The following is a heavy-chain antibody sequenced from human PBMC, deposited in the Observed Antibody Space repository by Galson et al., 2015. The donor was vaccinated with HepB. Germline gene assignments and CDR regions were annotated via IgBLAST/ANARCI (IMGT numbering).Heavy chain of an antibody. CDR1: GGSFSGYY. Sequence: ETLSLTCAVYGGSFSGYYWSWIRQPPGKGLEWIGEINHSGSTNYNPSLKSRVTISVDTSKNQFSLKLSSVTAADTAVYYCRLHCSSTSCYTGNWFDPWGQGTLVTVSS. V-gene: IGHV4-34*01. CDR2: INHSGST. J-gene: IGHJ5*02. D-gene: IGHD2-2*02. CDR3: RLHCSSTSCYTGNWFDP.